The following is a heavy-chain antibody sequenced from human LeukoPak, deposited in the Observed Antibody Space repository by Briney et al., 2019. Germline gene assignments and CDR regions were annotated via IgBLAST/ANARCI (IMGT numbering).Heavy chain of an antibody. V-gene: IGHV1-2*02. Sequence: ASVKVSCMASGYTFTGYYMHWVRQAPGQGLEWMGWINPNSGGTNYAQKFQGRVTMTRDTSISTAYMELSRLRSDDTAVYYCARGGEYSSRECDYWGQGTLVTVSS. CDR2: INPNSGGT. D-gene: IGHD6-13*01. CDR3: ARGGEYSSRECDY. CDR1: GYTFTGYY. J-gene: IGHJ4*02.